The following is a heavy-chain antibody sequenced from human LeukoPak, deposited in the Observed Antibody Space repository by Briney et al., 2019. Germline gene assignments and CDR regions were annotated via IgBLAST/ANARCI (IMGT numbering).Heavy chain of an antibody. D-gene: IGHD6-6*01. J-gene: IGHJ3*02. CDR1: GFTFGGYA. CDR2: IRSKAYGGTT. CDR3: TRELLEYSSLPDAFDI. Sequence: GGSLRLSCAASGFTFGGYAMSWFRQAPGKGLEWVGFIRSKAYGGTTEYAASVKGRFTISRDDSKSIAYLQMNSLKTEDTAVYYCTRELLEYSSLPDAFDIWGQGTMVTVSS. V-gene: IGHV3-49*03.